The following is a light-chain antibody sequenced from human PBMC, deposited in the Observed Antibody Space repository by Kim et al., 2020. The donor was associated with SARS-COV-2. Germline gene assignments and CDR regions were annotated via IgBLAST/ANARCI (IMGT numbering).Light chain of an antibody. CDR3: QERSGWLT. CDR1: QSVSNY. V-gene: IGKV3-11*01. J-gene: IGKJ4*01. CDR2: DAS. Sequence: IVLTQSPATLSLSPGERATLSCRASQSVSNYLAWYQQKPGQAPRLLIYDASKRATGIPARFAGSGSGTDFTLTISSLEPEDSAVYYCQERSGWLTFGGGTKVEIK.